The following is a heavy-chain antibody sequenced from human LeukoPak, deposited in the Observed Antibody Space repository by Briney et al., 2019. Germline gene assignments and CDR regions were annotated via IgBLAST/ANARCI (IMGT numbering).Heavy chain of an antibody. CDR2: ISSSSSTI. V-gene: IGHV3-48*04. CDR3: ATTSIMITFGGVIDFDY. CDR1: GFTFSSYS. Sequence: GGSLRLSCAASGFTFSSYSMNWVRQAPGKGLEWVSYISSSSSTIYYADSVKGRFTISRDNAKNSLYLQMNSLRAEDTAVYYCATTSIMITFGGVIDFDYWGQGTLVTVSS. D-gene: IGHD3-16*02. J-gene: IGHJ4*02.